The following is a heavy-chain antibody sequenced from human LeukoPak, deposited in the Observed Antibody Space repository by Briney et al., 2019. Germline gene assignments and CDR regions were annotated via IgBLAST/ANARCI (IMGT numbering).Heavy chain of an antibody. J-gene: IGHJ5*02. CDR1: GYTFTSYG. Sequence: ASVKVSCKASGYTFTSYGISWVRQAPGQGLEWMGWISAYNGNTNYAQKLQGRVTMTTDTSTSTAYMELRSLRSDDTAVYYCARARRWNAAVEGWWFDPWGQGTLVTVSS. V-gene: IGHV1-18*01. CDR2: ISAYNGNT. CDR3: ARARRWNAAVEGWWFDP. D-gene: IGHD1-1*01.